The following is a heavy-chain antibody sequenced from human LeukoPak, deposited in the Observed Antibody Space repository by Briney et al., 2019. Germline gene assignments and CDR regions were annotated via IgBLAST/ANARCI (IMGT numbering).Heavy chain of an antibody. CDR2: MNPNSGNT. D-gene: IGHD5-18*01. V-gene: IGHV1-8*03. CDR3: ARGFGYNGDY. Sequence: ASVKVTCKASGYTFTSYDINWVRQATGQGLEWMGWMNPNSGNTGYAQKFQGRVTITRNTSISTAYMELSSLRSEDTAVCYCARGFGYNGDYWGQGTLVTVSS. CDR1: GYTFTSYD. J-gene: IGHJ4*02.